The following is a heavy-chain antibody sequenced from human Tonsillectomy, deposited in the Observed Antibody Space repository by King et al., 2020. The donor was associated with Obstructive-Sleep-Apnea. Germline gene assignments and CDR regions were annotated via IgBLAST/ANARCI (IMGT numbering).Heavy chain of an antibody. CDR3: VRQNIVAPGAWFDP. J-gene: IGHJ5*02. V-gene: IGHV6-1*01. CDR2: TYYRSKWYN. Sequence: QVQLQQSGPSLVKPSQTLSLTCTISGDSVSSNSAAWNWIRQSPSRGLEWLGRTYYRSKWYNDYALSVKSRITINPDTSKNHLSLQLSSVTPEDTAVYYCVRQNIVAPGAWFDPWGQGTLVTVSS. CDR1: GDSVSSNSAA. D-gene: IGHD5-12*01.